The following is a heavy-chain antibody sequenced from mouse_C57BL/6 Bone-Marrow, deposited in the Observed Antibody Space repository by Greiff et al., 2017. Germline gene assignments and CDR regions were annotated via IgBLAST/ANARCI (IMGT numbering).Heavy chain of an antibody. J-gene: IGHJ3*01. D-gene: IGHD2-1*01. CDR1: GYSITSGYY. CDR3: SRGGYGIYPLAY. CDR2: ISDDGGN. Sequence: DVHLVESGPGLVKPSQSLSLTCSVTGYSITSGYYWNWNRQIPGNQLEWMGYISDDGGNNYNPSLKNRISITRDTSKNQFFLQLKSVTTEDTATYYCSRGGYGIYPLAYWGQGTLVTVSS. V-gene: IGHV3-6*01.